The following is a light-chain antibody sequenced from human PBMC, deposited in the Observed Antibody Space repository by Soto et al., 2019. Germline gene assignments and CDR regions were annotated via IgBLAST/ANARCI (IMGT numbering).Light chain of an antibody. J-gene: IGLJ2*01. Sequence: QSVLTQPPSASGTPGQRGTISCSGSSSNIGTNTVIWYQQLPGAAPKLLIDSDNQRPSGVPDRFSGSKSGTSASLVISGLQSEYEADYYCAAWDVSLVVFGGGTKLTVL. V-gene: IGLV1-44*01. CDR2: SDN. CDR1: SSNIGTNT. CDR3: AAWDVSLVV.